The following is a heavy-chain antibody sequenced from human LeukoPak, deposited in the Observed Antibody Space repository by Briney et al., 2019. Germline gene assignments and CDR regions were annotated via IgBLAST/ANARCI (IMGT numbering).Heavy chain of an antibody. Sequence: SVKASCKASGGTFSSYAISWVRQAPGQGLEWMGGIIPIFGTANYAQKFQGRVTITADESTSTAYMELSSLRSEDTAVYYCARIVVDDYGMDVWGQGTTVTVSS. CDR2: IIPIFGTA. D-gene: IGHD3-22*01. J-gene: IGHJ6*02. CDR3: ARIVVDDYGMDV. CDR1: GGTFSSYA. V-gene: IGHV1-69*01.